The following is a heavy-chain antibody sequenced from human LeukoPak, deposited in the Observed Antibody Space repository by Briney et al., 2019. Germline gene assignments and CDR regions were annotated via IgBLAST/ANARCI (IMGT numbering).Heavy chain of an antibody. V-gene: IGHV1-2*02. CDR3: ARGDVQLSLDY. CDR1: GYSFTGYY. J-gene: IGHJ4*02. Sequence: ASVKVSCKASGYSFTGYYIHWVRQAPGQGLEWMGWINANSGDTKYAHKSQDRVTVTRDTSISTAYMDLTRLSSDDTAVYYCARGDVQLSLDYWGQGTPVAVSS. D-gene: IGHD5-18*01. CDR2: INANSGDT.